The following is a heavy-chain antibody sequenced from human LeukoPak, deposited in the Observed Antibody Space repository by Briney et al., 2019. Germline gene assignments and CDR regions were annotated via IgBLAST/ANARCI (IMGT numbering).Heavy chain of an antibody. CDR1: GGSISSSSYY. Sequence: KSSETLSLTCTVSGGSISSSSYYWGWIRQPPGKGLEWIGSIYYSGSTYYNPSLKSRVTISVDTSKNQFSLKLSSVTAADTAVYYCAREIAARPRWFDPWAREPWSPSPQ. CDR2: IYYSGST. CDR3: AREIAARPRWFDP. D-gene: IGHD6-6*01. J-gene: IGHJ5*02. V-gene: IGHV4-39*07.